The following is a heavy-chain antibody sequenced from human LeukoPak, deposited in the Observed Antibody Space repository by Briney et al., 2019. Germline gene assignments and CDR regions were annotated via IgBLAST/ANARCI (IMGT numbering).Heavy chain of an antibody. Sequence: GESLKISCKGSGYSFTSYWIGWVRQMPGEGLEWMGIIYPGDSDTRYSPSFQGQVTISADKSINTAYLQWSSLKASDTAIYFCARQSYNTKSIDFWGQGNLVTVSS. V-gene: IGHV5-51*01. CDR1: GYSFTSYW. CDR2: IYPGDSDT. D-gene: IGHD2-8*01. CDR3: ARQSYNTKSIDF. J-gene: IGHJ4*02.